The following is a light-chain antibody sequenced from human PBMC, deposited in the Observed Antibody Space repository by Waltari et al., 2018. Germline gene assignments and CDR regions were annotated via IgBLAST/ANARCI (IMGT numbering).Light chain of an antibody. CDR2: ETS. Sequence: QMTQSPSSLSASVGDRVTITCRASQTIDYLSWYQHKPGEAPKLLIYETSTLQSGVPTRFSGSKFGTTFNLTISSLQPEDFATYFCQPNYDTPRTFGQGTKVDIK. CDR3: QPNYDTPRT. V-gene: IGKV1-39*01. J-gene: IGKJ2*02. CDR1: QTIDY.